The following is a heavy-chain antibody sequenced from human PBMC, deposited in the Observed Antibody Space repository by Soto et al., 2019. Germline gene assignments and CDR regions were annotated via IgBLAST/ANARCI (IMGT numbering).Heavy chain of an antibody. J-gene: IGHJ4*02. D-gene: IGHD6-13*01. Sequence: QVQLVESGGALVQPGTSLRLSCAASGFTFSKVGMHWVRQAPGKGLEWVAIIWFDGSDYYYGDSVKGRFTISRDKSKNILYLQTNSLRAEDTAVYYCARDKGKVYVDSWGLGTRATVTS. V-gene: IGHV3-33*01. CDR3: ARDKGKVYVDS. CDR1: GFTFSKVG. CDR2: IWFDGSDY.